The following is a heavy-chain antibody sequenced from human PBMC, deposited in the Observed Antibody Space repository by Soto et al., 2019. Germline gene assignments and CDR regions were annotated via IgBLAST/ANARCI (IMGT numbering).Heavy chain of an antibody. V-gene: IGHV1-69*06. J-gene: IGHJ5*02. Sequence: SVKVSCKASGGTFSSYAISWVRQAPGQGLEWMGGIIPIFGTANCAQKFQGRVTITADKSTSTAYMELSSVTAADMAVYYCARAVAPYLGTWFDPWGQGTLVTVSS. CDR1: GGTFSSYA. D-gene: IGHD3-16*01. CDR3: ARAVAPYLGTWFDP. CDR2: IIPIFGTA.